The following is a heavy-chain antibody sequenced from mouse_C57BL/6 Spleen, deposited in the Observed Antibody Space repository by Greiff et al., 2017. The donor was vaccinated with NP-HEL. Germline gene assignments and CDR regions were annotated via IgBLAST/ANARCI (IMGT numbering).Heavy chain of an antibody. V-gene: IGHV3-6*01. CDR2: ISYDGSN. CDR1: GYSITSGYY. J-gene: IGHJ1*01. D-gene: IGHD1-1*01. CDR3: ARAVVATDWYLDV. Sequence: EVKLQESGPGLVKPSQSLSLTCSVTGYSITSGYYWNWIRQLPGNKLEWMGNISYDGSNNYNPTFNNRTSITLDTSKNQFFLKLNSVTTEDTATYYCARAVVATDWYLDVWGPGTTVTVSS.